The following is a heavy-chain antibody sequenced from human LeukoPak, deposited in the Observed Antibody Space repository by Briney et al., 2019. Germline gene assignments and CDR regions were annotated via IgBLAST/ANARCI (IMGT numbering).Heavy chain of an antibody. CDR1: GLTFSSYW. V-gene: IGHV3-7*01. J-gene: IGHJ4*02. D-gene: IGHD3-16*01. CDR2: IKQDGSEK. CDR3: ARGRNEGGLAY. Sequence: GGSLRLSCAASGLTFSSYWMSWVRQAPGKGLEWVANIKQDGSEKYYVDSVRGRFTVSRDNAKNSLHLQMNSLRAEDTAVYYCARGRNEGGLAYWGQGALVTVSS.